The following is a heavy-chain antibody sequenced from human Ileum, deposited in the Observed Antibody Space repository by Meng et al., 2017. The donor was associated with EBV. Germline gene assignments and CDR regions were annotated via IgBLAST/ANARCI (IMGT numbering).Heavy chain of an antibody. J-gene: IGHJ4*02. CDR2: ININTGNP. CDR1: GYTFTSSS. CDR3: ARGNGWRFDY. D-gene: IGHD6-19*01. V-gene: IGHV7-4-1*01. Sequence: QVPVGLSGFELKKPGDSVKVPCQAAGYTFTSSSMNWVRHAPGQGLEWMGWININTGNPTYAQGFTGRFVFSLDTSVSTAYLQIDSLKADDTAVYYCARGNGWRFDYWGQGTLVTVSS.